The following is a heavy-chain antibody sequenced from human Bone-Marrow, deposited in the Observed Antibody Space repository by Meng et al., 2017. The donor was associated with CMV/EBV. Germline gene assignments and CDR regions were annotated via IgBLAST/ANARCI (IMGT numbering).Heavy chain of an antibody. CDR2: INHSGST. CDR3: ARMPVMIDVFDI. CDR1: GGSFSGYY. J-gene: IGHJ3*02. V-gene: IGHV4-34*01. Sequence: GSLRLACAVYGGSFSGYYWSWIRQPPGKGLEWIGEINHSGSTNYNPSLKSRVTISVDTSKNQFSLKLSSVTAADTAVYYCARMPVMIDVFDIWGQGAMVTVSS. D-gene: IGHD2-2*01.